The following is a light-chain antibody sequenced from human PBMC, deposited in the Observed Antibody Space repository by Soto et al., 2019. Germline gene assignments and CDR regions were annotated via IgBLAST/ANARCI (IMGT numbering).Light chain of an antibody. CDR2: EVS. CDR3: SSYAGSNNLL. Sequence: QSVLTQPPSASGSPGQSVTISCTGTSRDVGAYNYVSWYQQHPGKAPKLMIYEVSKRPSGVPDRFSGSKSGNTASLTVSGLQAEDEADYYCSSYAGSNNLLFGGGTKVTVL. J-gene: IGLJ2*01. CDR1: SRDVGAYNY. V-gene: IGLV2-8*01.